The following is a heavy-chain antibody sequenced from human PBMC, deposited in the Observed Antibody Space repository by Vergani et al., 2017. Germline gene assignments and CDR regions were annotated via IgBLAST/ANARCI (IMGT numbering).Heavy chain of an antibody. Sequence: QVQLQESGPGLVKPSQTLSLTCTVSGGSISSYYWSWIRQPAGKGLEWIGRIYTSGSTNYNPSLKSRVTISVDTSKNQFSLKLSSVTAADTAVYYCARGYSSSWFDPYYYGMDVWGQGTTVTVSS. D-gene: IGHD6-13*01. CDR3: ARGYSSSWFDPYYYGMDV. CDR1: GGSISSYY. CDR2: IYTSGST. V-gene: IGHV4-4*07. J-gene: IGHJ6*02.